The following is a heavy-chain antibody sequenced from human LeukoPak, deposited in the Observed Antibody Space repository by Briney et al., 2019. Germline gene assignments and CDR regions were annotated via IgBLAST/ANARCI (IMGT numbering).Heavy chain of an antibody. CDR1: GGSISSHY. V-gene: IGHV4-59*11. Sequence: PSETLSLTCTVSGGSISSHYWSWIRQPPGKGLEWIGYIYYTGSTNYNPSLKSRVTISVDTSKNQFSLKLSSATAADTAVYYCARVGSDWFDPWGQGTLVTVSS. CDR3: ARVGSDWFDP. J-gene: IGHJ5*02. D-gene: IGHD3-10*01. CDR2: IYYTGST.